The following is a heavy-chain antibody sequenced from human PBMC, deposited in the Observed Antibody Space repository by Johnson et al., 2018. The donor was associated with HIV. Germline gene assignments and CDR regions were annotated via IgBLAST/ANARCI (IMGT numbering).Heavy chain of an antibody. CDR1: GFTFSSYA. CDR3: ARGRGALDI. J-gene: IGHJ3*02. V-gene: IGHV3-48*03. D-gene: IGHD3-16*01. Sequence: VQLVEFGGGVVQPGRSLRLSCAASGFTFSSYAMHWVRQAPGKGLEWVSYISSRATTIYYADSVKGRFTISRDNAKNSLYLQMNSLRAEDTAVYYCARGRGALDIWGQGTMVTVSS. CDR2: ISSRATTI.